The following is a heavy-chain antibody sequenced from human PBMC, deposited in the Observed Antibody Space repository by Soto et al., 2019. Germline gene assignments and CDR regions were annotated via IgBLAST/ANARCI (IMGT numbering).Heavy chain of an antibody. V-gene: IGHV5-51*01. D-gene: IGHD3-22*01. CDR2: IYPGDSDT. J-gene: IGHJ6*02. CDR3: ARLGPRVYYDNSDYYYYGMDV. Sequence: PGESLKISCKGSGYSFTIYWIGWVRQMPGKGLEWMGIIYPGDSDTRYSPSFQGQVTISADKSISTAYLQWSSLKASDTAMYYCARLGPRVYYDNSDYYYYGMDVWGQGTKDTVSS. CDR1: GYSFTIYW.